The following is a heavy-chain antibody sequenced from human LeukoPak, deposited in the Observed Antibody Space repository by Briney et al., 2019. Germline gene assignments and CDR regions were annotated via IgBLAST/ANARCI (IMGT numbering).Heavy chain of an antibody. D-gene: IGHD5-18*01. Sequence: PGGSLRLSCAASGFTFSSYSMNWVRQAPGKGLEWVAVISYDESGKYYADSVKARFTISRDNSKNTLSLQMNSLRAEDTAVYYCARGSYGSLYWGQGTLVTVSS. CDR1: GFTFSSYS. J-gene: IGHJ4*02. CDR3: ARGSYGSLY. V-gene: IGHV3-30*03. CDR2: ISYDESGK.